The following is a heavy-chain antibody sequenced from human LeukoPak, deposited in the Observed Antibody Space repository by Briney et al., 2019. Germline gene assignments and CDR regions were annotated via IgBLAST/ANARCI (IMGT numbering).Heavy chain of an antibody. CDR1: GFTFGNLG. J-gene: IGHJ6*03. CDR3: AKDGSWGDYYFYFYMDV. CDR2: ISGSGYYT. V-gene: IGHV3-23*01. D-gene: IGHD3-16*01. Sequence: GGSLRLSCAASGFTFGNLGMSWVRQAPGKGLEWLSGISGSGYYTYYADSVKGRFTISRDNSKNTLYIEMNSLRAEDTAVYYCAKDGSWGDYYFYFYMDVWGKGTTVTVSS.